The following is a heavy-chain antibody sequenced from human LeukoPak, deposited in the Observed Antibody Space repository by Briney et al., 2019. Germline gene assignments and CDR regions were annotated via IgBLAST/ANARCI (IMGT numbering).Heavy chain of an antibody. CDR2: INQDGSMK. CDR1: GFTFSSSW. J-gene: IGHJ4*02. V-gene: IGHV3-7*05. CDR3: AREDWFYFDY. D-gene: IGHD3-3*01. Sequence: PGGSLRLSCAASGFTFSSSWMSWVRQAPGKGLEWVACINQDGSMKHYLGSVKDRFTISRDNAENSLYLQINSLRAEDTAVYYCAREDWFYFDYWGQGTPVAVSS.